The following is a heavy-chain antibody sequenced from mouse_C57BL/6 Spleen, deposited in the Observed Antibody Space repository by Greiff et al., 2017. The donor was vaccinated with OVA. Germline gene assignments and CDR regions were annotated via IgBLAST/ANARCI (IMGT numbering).Heavy chain of an antibody. CDR2: IYPGDGDT. Sequence: QVQLQQSGPELVKPGASVKISCKASGYAFSSSWMTWVQPRPGKGLEWIGRIYPGDGDTNYNGKFQGKATLTADKSSSTAYLQLSSLTSEDSAVYFWANYGSPWYCDVWGTGTTVTVSS. CDR3: ANYGSPWYCDV. CDR1: GYAFSSSW. D-gene: IGHD1-1*01. V-gene: IGHV1-82*01. J-gene: IGHJ1*03.